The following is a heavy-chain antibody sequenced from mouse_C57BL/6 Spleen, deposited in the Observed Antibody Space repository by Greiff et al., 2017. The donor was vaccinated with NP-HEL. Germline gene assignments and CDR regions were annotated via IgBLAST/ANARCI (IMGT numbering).Heavy chain of an antibody. D-gene: IGHD4-1*01. Sequence: EVKLMESGGDLVKPGGSLKLSCAASGFTFSSYGMSWVRQTPDKRLEWVATISSGGSYTYYPDSVKGRFTISRDNAKNTLYLQMSSLKSEDTAMYYCWDGFAYWGQGTLVTVSA. CDR1: GFTFSSYG. J-gene: IGHJ3*01. CDR2: ISSGGSYT. V-gene: IGHV5-6*01. CDR3: WDGFAY.